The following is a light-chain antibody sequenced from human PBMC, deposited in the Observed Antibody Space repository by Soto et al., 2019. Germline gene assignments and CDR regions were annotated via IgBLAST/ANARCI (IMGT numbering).Light chain of an antibody. CDR3: QQYGSSPPYT. V-gene: IGKV3-20*01. J-gene: IGKJ2*01. CDR2: GAS. Sequence: EIVLTQSPGTLSLSPGEGATLSCRASQSLGSSYLAWYQQKPGQTPRLLIYGASTRATGIPDRFSGSGSGTDFTLTISILEPEDFAVYYCQQYGSSPPYTFGQGTKLEIK. CDR1: QSLGSSY.